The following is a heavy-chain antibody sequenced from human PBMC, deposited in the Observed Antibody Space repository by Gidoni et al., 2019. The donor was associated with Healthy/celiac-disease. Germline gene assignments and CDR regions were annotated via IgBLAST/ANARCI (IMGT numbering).Heavy chain of an antibody. CDR3: ARGLVRPAWADDAFDI. D-gene: IGHD6-19*01. CDR2: IYYSWIT. CDR1: GGSISSSRYY. V-gene: IGHV4-39*01. Sequence: QLQLQESGPGLVKPSETTSLTCTAPGGSISSSRYYWGCIRKPPGKGLEWIGSIYYSWITYYNPSLKSRVTISVDTSKNQFSLKLSSVTAADTAVYYCARGLVRPAWADDAFDIWGQGTMVTVSS. J-gene: IGHJ3*02.